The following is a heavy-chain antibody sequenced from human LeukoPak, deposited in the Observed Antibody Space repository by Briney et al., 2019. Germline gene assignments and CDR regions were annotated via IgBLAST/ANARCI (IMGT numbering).Heavy chain of an antibody. CDR2: INPSGGST. Sequence: ASVKVSCKASGYTFTSYYIHWVRQAPGQGLEWRGIINPSGGSTTYAQKFQGRVTMTRDTSTSTVYMELSSLRSEDTAVYYCAREARVVPAAILNYWGQGTLVTVSS. CDR1: GYTFTSYY. V-gene: IGHV1-46*01. J-gene: IGHJ4*02. D-gene: IGHD2-2*02. CDR3: AREARVVPAAILNY.